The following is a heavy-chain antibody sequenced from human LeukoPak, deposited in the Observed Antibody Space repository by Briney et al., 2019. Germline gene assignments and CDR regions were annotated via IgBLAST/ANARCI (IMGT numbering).Heavy chain of an antibody. CDR3: ARDLGPHYYDGSGYSPPGAF. D-gene: IGHD3-22*01. J-gene: IGHJ4*02. V-gene: IGHV1-18*01. CDR1: GYTFTSYG. Sequence: ASVKVSCKASGYTFTSYGISWVRQAPGQGLEWMGWISAYNGNTNYAQKLQGRVTMTTDTSTSTAYMELRSLRSDDTAVYYCARDLGPHYYDGSGYSPPGAFWGQGTLVTVSS. CDR2: ISAYNGNT.